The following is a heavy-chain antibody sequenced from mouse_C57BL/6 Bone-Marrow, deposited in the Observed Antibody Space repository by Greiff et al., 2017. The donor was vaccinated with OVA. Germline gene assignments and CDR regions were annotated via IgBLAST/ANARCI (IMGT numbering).Heavy chain of an antibody. J-gene: IGHJ2*01. Sequence: VQLQQPGAELVMPGASVKLSCKASGYTFTSYWMHWVKQRPGQGLEWIGEIDPSDSYTNYNQKFKGKSTLTVDKSSSTAYMQLSSLTSEDSAVYYCAWLLWDPYYFDYWGQGTTLTVSS. CDR2: IDPSDSYT. CDR3: AWLLWDPYYFDY. D-gene: IGHD4-1*01. CDR1: GYTFTSYW. V-gene: IGHV1-69*01.